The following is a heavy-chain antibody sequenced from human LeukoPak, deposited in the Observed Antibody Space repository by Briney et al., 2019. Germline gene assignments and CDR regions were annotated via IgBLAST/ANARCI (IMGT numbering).Heavy chain of an antibody. D-gene: IGHD2-15*01. CDR1: GDSISRYY. V-gene: IGHV4-59*01. Sequence: PSETLSLTCTVSGDSISRYYWRWIRQPPREGLEWIGYIYYSGGTNYNPSLKSRVTISVDTSKHQFSLTLNSTAAADTAVYYFAIISRGSGHFDYWGQGTLVTVSS. CDR3: AIISRGSGHFDY. CDR2: IYYSGGT. J-gene: IGHJ4*02.